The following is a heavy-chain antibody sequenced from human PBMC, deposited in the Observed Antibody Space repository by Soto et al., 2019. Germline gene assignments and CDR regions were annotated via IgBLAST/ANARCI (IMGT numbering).Heavy chain of an antibody. J-gene: IGHJ5*02. CDR2: IYYSGST. Sequence: SETLSLTCTVSGGSISSSSYYWGWIRQPPGKGLEWIGSIYYSGSTYYNPSLKSRVTISVDTSKNQFSLKLSSVTAADTAVYYCVRDYTYGSGTSYGHNWFDPWGQGTLVTVSS. CDR3: VRDYTYGSGTSYGHNWFDP. CDR1: GGSISSSSYY. V-gene: IGHV4-39*02. D-gene: IGHD3-10*01.